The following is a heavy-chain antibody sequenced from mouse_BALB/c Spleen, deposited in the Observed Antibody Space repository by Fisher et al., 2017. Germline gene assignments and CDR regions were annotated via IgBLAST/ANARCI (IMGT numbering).Heavy chain of an antibody. J-gene: IGHJ4*01. D-gene: IGHD2-1*01. V-gene: IGHV1-77*01. Sequence: KFKGKATLTTDKSSSTAYMQLSRLTSEDSAVYFCATIYYGNYFYAMDYWGQGTSVTVSS. CDR3: ATIYYGNYFYAMDY.